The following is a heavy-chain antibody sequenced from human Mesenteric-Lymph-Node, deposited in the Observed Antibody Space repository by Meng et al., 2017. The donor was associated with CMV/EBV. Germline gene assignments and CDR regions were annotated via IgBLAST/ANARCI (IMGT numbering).Heavy chain of an antibody. V-gene: IGHV1-46*01. CDR2: INPRGGST. J-gene: IGHJ4*02. D-gene: IGHD1-26*01. CDR1: GYTFTDYY. Sequence: ASVKVSCKASGYTFTDYYMHWVRQAPGQGLEWMGIINPRGGSTSYAQKFQGTITMTMDTSTNTVYMELSSLRSEDTAVFYCARDFRVGGTEGPFDFWGQGTLVTVSS. CDR3: ARDFRVGGTEGPFDF.